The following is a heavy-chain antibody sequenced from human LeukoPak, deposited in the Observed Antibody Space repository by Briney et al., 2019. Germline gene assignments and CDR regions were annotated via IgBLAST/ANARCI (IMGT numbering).Heavy chain of an antibody. CDR2: IMLDGGDT. CDR1: GFTCSSCW. D-gene: IGHD3-3*02. Sequence: PGASLRLSCAASGFTCSSCWMSWVRQDPGKKLQWVADIMLDGGDTYYVASVKGRFTTSIDKSKNSLYLQMNSLRAEDTAVYYYARDQAIFVVAHDPVRYYYYMDVWGKGTTVTVSS. V-gene: IGHV3-7*03. J-gene: IGHJ6*03. CDR3: ARDQAIFVVAHDPVRYYYYMDV.